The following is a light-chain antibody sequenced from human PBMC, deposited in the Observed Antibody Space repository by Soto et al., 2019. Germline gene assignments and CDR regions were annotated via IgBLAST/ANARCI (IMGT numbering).Light chain of an antibody. V-gene: IGLV1-40*01. J-gene: IGLJ1*01. CDR2: GNS. CDR1: SSNIGAHYD. CDR3: QSYDNSLSVYV. Sequence: QSVLTQPPSVSGAPGQWVTISCTGSSSNIGAHYDVHWYQQLPGTAPKLLIYGNSNRPSGVPDRFSGSKSGTSASLAITGLQAEDEADYYCQSYDNSLSVYVFGTGTKLTVL.